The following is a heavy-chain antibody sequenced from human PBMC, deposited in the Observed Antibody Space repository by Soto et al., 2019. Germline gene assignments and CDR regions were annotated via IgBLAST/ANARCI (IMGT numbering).Heavy chain of an antibody. V-gene: IGHV1-18*01. CDR3: ARDLAAGTCDY. CDR2: ISAYNGDT. CDR1: GYTFTSYA. Sequence: QVQLVQSGAEVRKPGASVKVSCKASGYTFTSYAISWVRQAPGQGLEWMGWISAYNGDTNYAQKLQGRVTMTTDTSTSTAEVELRSLRSAATAVYSCARDLAAGTCDYWGQGTLVTVSS. D-gene: IGHD6-13*01. J-gene: IGHJ4*02.